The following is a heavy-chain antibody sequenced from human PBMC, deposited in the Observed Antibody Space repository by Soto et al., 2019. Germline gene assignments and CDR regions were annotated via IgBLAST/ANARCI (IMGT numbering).Heavy chain of an antibody. Sequence: QLQLQESGPGLVKPSETLSLTCTVSGGSISSSSYYWGWIRQPPGKGLEWIGSIFYSGSTYYNPSLKSRVTISVDTSKNQFSLKLSSVTAADTAVYYCACIFSGGYNYGFHYYGMDVWGQGTTVTVSS. V-gene: IGHV4-39*01. CDR3: ACIFSGGYNYGFHYYGMDV. D-gene: IGHD5-18*01. CDR2: IFYSGST. J-gene: IGHJ6*02. CDR1: GGSISSSSYY.